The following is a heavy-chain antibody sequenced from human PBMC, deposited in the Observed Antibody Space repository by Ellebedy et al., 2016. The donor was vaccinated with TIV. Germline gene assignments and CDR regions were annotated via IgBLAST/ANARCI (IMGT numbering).Heavy chain of an antibody. D-gene: IGHD6-19*01. J-gene: IGHJ5*02. CDR2: IIPIFDTP. CDR3: ARHLEQSRFET. CDR1: GGTFSNYA. Sequence: SVKVSXXASGGTFSNYAISWVRQAPGQGLQWMGMIIPIFDTPKYAQKFQGRVTITADTSTSTAYMEVSSLRSEDTAVYYCARHLEQSRFETWGQGTLITASS. V-gene: IGHV1-69*06.